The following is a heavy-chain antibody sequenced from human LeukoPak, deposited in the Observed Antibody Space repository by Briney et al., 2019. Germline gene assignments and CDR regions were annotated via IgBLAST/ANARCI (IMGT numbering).Heavy chain of an antibody. V-gene: IGHV4-34*01. CDR3: ARCIAAAGTYYYYGMDV. Sequence: SETLSLTCVVYGGSFSGYYWTWIRQPPGKGLEWIGEINHSGRTNYNPSLKSRVTISVDTSKNQFSLKLSSVTAADTAVYYCARCIAAAGTYYYYGMDVWGQGTTVTVSS. CDR2: INHSGRT. D-gene: IGHD6-13*01. CDR1: GGSFSGYY. J-gene: IGHJ6*02.